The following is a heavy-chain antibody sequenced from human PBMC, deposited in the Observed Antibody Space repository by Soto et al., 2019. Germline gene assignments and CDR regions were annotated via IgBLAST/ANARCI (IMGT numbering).Heavy chain of an antibody. CDR1: GFTLSNYW. CDR2: TRYDGNEE. V-gene: IGHV3-7*03. D-gene: IGHD3-3*01. J-gene: IGHJ6*02. Sequence: PGGSLRLSCAASGFTLSNYWMSWVRQAPGKGLEWVASTRYDGNEENYVDFVKGRFTISRDNAKNSLYLQMNSLRGDDTAVYYCARDNNDLWSGHYGMDVWGQGTTVTVSS. CDR3: ARDNNDLWSGHYGMDV.